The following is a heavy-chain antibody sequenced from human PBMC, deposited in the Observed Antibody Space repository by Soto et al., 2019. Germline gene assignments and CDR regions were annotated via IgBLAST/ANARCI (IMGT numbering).Heavy chain of an antibody. V-gene: IGHV3-23*01. J-gene: IGHJ3*02. CDR1: DFTFSNYV. CDR3: VRRAITATTKWGAFDI. Sequence: EVQLLESGGGLVQPGGSLRLSGAASDFTFSNYVMNWVREAPGKGLEWVATISYSVDKTHYADSVRGRFTISRDNSKNTLSLQMNSLRAEDAAVYYCVRRAITATTKWGAFDIWGQGTMVTVSS. D-gene: IGHD1-7*01. CDR2: ISYSVDKT.